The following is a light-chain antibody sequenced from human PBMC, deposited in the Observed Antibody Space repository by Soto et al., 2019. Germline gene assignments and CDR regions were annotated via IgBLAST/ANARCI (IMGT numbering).Light chain of an antibody. CDR3: QQRTDWPIT. J-gene: IGKJ5*01. Sequence: EIVLTQSPATLSLSPGERATLSCRASQSVSIFLAWYQQIPGQAPRLLIYDASNRATGIPARFSGSGSGTDFTLTISSLEPEDFAVYYCQQRTDWPITFGQGTRLEI. V-gene: IGKV3-11*01. CDR2: DAS. CDR1: QSVSIF.